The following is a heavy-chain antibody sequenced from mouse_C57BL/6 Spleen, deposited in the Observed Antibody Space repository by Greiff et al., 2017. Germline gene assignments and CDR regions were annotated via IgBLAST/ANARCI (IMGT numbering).Heavy chain of an antibody. J-gene: IGHJ3*01. Sequence: EVQVVESGGGLVQPGGSLKLSCAASGFTFSDYYMYWVRQTPEKRLEWVAYISNGGGSTYYPDTVKGRFTISRDNAKNTLYLQMSRLKSEDTAMYYCARHGGWLLGAYWGQGTLVTVSA. CDR3: ARHGGWLLGAY. V-gene: IGHV5-12*01. CDR2: ISNGGGST. CDR1: GFTFSDYY. D-gene: IGHD2-3*01.